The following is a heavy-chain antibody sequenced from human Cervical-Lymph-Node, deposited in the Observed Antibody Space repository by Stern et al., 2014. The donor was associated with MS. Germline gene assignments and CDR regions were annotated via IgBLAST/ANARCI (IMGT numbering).Heavy chain of an antibody. CDR2: INPSDGNT. J-gene: IGHJ4*02. CDR3: ARDCQGYYFDSRGRLRPYYSDF. Sequence: QVQLVQSGAEVKKPGASVKVSCKASGYTFATYYIHWVRQAPGQGLEWMGIINPSDGNTYYAQKFQDRVTLTRDTSTRTVYMELSSLRSDDTAVYYCARDCQGYYFDSRGRLRPYYSDFWGQGTLVTVSS. D-gene: IGHD3-22*01. CDR1: GYTFATYY. V-gene: IGHV1-46*01.